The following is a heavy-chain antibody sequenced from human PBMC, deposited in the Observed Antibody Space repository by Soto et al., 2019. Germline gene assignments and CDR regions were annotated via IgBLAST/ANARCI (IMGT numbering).Heavy chain of an antibody. CDR1: GLTFSSYG. D-gene: IGHD1-1*01. V-gene: IGHV3-30*18. Sequence: HPGGSLRLSCAASGLTFSSYGMHWVRQAPGKGLEWVAVISYDGSNKNYADSVKGRFTISRDNSKNTVYPQMNSLRAEDTAVYYCPKDLHWYGLDCWGQGTKVTVYS. J-gene: IGHJ6*02. CDR2: ISYDGSNK. CDR3: PKDLHWYGLDC.